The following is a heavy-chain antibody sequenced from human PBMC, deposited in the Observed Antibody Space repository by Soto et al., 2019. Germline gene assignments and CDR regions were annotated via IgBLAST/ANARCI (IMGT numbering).Heavy chain of an antibody. Sequence: GGSLRLSCAASGFTFSSYSMNWVRQAPGKGLEWVSSISSSSSYIYYADSVKGRFTISRDNAKNSLYLQMNSLRAEDTAVYYCARFYYGSGRPPSRGMDVWGQGTTVTVSS. V-gene: IGHV3-21*01. J-gene: IGHJ6*02. CDR2: ISSSSSYI. CDR1: GFTFSSYS. CDR3: ARFYYGSGRPPSRGMDV. D-gene: IGHD3-10*01.